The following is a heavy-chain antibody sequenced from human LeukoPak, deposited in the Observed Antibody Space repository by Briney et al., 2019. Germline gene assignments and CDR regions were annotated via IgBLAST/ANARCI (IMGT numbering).Heavy chain of an antibody. Sequence: SETLSLTCAVYGGSFRDYYWSWIRQPPGKGLEWIGEISHSGSTTYNPSLKSRLTISVDTPKNQFSLKLSSVTAADTAVYYCARQWRSITGTPYDYWGQGTLVTVSS. J-gene: IGHJ4*02. V-gene: IGHV4-34*01. CDR3: ARQWRSITGTPYDY. D-gene: IGHD1-7*01. CDR2: ISHSGST. CDR1: GGSFRDYY.